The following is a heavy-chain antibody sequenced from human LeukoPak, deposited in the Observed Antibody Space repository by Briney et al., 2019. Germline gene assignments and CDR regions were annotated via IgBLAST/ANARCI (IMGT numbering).Heavy chain of an antibody. Sequence: GASVKVSCKASGYTFINYDIRWVRPAPGQGLEWMGWISAYNGNTNYAQKFQGRVTMTTDTSTSTAYMELRSLRSDDTAVYFCAREVTHHVYYGMDVWGQGATVTVSS. CDR3: AREVTHHVYYGMDV. CDR1: GYTFINYD. D-gene: IGHD4-11*01. J-gene: IGHJ6*02. CDR2: ISAYNGNT. V-gene: IGHV1-18*01.